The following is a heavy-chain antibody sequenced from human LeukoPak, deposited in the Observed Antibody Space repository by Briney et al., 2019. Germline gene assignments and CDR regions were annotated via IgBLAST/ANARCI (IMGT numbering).Heavy chain of an antibody. J-gene: IGHJ3*02. CDR2: ISSRSSYI. V-gene: IGHV3-21*01. Sequence: GGSLRLSCAASGFTFSSYAMSWVRQAPGKGLEWVSSISSRSSYIYYADSVKGRFTISRDNAKNSLYLQMNSLRAEDTDVYYCARDAFDIWGQGTMVTVSS. CDR1: GFTFSSYA. CDR3: ARDAFDI.